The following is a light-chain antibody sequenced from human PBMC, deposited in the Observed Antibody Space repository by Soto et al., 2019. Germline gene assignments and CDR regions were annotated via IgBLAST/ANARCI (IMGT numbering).Light chain of an antibody. CDR3: QPWGTGIHVV. J-gene: IGLJ2*01. V-gene: IGLV4-69*01. CDR2: LDSDGSH. Sequence: QSVLTQSPSASASLGASVKLTCTLSSGHSSYAIAWHQQQPEKGPRYLMKLDSDGSHTKGDAIPDRISGSSSGAERYLTIPSLQSEDEADYYCQPWGTGIHVVFGGGTKLTVL. CDR1: SGHSSYA.